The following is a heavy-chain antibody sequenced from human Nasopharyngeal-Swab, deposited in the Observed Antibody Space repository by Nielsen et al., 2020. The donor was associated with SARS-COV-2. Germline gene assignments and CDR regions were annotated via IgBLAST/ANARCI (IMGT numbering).Heavy chain of an antibody. Sequence: ASVKVSCKASGYTFTGYYMHWVRQAPGQGLEWMGRINPNSGGTNYAQKFQGRVTMTRDTSTSTVYMELSSLRSEDTAVYYCARGNYYDSSGYHDYWGQGTLVTVSS. J-gene: IGHJ4*02. CDR3: ARGNYYDSSGYHDY. D-gene: IGHD3-22*01. CDR1: GYTFTGYY. V-gene: IGHV1-2*06. CDR2: INPNSGGT.